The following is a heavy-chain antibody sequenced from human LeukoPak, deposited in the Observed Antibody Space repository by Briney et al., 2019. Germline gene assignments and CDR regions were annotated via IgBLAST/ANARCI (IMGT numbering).Heavy chain of an antibody. V-gene: IGHV4-4*07. CDR1: GGSISTYY. CDR2: VHRSGNT. D-gene: IGHD3-9*01. J-gene: IGHJ6*02. Sequence: SETLSRTCSVSGGSISTYYWSWIRQPAGKGLEWIGRVHRSGNTNYNPSLQSRVTMSVDTSKNQISLRLRFVTAADTAVYYCARDDFEYSVHYGMDVWGQGTAVTVSS. CDR3: ARDDFEYSVHYGMDV.